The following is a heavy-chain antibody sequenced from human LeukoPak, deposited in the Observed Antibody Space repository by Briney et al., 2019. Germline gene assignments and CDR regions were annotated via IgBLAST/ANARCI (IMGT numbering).Heavy chain of an antibody. Sequence: GGSLRLSCAASGFTFSSFSMNWVRQAPGKGLEWVSSISSFSSYIHYADSVKGRFTISRDNAKNSLYLQMNSLRAEDTAMYYCARWFDCSGGSCYVENNWGQGTLVTVSS. CDR1: GFTFSSFS. D-gene: IGHD2-15*01. CDR3: ARWFDCSGGSCYVENN. J-gene: IGHJ4*02. V-gene: IGHV3-21*01. CDR2: ISSFSSYI.